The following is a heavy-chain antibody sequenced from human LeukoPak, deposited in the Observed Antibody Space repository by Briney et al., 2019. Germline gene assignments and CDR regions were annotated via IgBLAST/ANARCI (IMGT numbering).Heavy chain of an antibody. CDR3: ASSVYRSSTSCWGDYYYGMDV. J-gene: IGHJ6*02. CDR2: ISAYNGNT. CDR1: GYTFTSYG. D-gene: IGHD2-2*01. V-gene: IGHV1-18*01. Sequence: ASVKVSCKASGYTFTSYGISWVRQAPGQGLEWMGWISAYNGNTNYAQKLQGRVTMTTDTSTSTAYIELRSLRSDDTAVYYCASSVYRSSTSCWGDYYYGMDVWGQGTTVTVSS.